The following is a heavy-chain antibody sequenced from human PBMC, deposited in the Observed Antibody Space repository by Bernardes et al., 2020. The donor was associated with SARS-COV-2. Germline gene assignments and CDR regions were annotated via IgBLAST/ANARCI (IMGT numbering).Heavy chain of an antibody. CDR2: INPNSGGT. Sequence: ASVKVSCKASGYTFTGYYMHWVRQAPGQGLEWMGWINPNSGGTNYAQKFQGWVTMTRDTSISTAYMELSRLRSDDTAVYYCARGPRDGYYYYYYGMDVWGQGTTVTVSS. CDR3: ARGPRDGYYYYYYGMDV. D-gene: IGHD3-10*01. CDR1: GYTFTGYY. J-gene: IGHJ6*02. V-gene: IGHV1-2*04.